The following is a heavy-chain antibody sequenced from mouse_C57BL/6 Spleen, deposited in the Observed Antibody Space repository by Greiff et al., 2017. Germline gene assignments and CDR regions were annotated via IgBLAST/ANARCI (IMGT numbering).Heavy chain of an antibody. D-gene: IGHD1-1*02. CDR2: IDPSDSYT. Sequence: QVQLQQPGAELVMPGASVKLSCKASGYTFTSYWMHWVKQRPGQGLEWIGEIDPSDSYTNYNQKFKGKSTLTVDKSSSTAYMQLSSLTSEDSAVYYCARQKDYLDYWGQGTTLTVSS. CDR3: ARQKDYLDY. CDR1: GYTFTSYW. J-gene: IGHJ2*01. V-gene: IGHV1-69*01.